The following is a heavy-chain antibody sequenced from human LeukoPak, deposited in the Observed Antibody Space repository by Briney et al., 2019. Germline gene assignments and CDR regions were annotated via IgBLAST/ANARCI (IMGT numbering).Heavy chain of an antibody. V-gene: IGHV1-2*02. CDR2: INPNSGGT. CDR1: GYTFTGYY. CDR3: ARDPRTTVTTVDY. Sequence: ASVKVSCKASGYTFTGYYMHWVRQAPGQGLEWMGWINPNSGGTNYAQKFQGRVTMTSDTPISTAYMELSRLRSDDTAVYYCARDPRTTVTTVDYWGQGTLVTVSS. J-gene: IGHJ4*02. D-gene: IGHD4-17*01.